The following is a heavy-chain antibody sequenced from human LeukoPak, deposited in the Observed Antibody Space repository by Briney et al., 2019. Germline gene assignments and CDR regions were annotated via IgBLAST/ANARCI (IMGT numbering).Heavy chain of an antibody. CDR3: AARDRTTGTWGY. CDR1: GGSISRYY. V-gene: IGHV4-59*01. J-gene: IGHJ4*02. Sequence: SETLSLTCTVSGGSISRYYWSWIRQPPGKGLEWIGYIYYTVSTNYHPSLTSRVTISVDTSKNQFSLKLSSVTAADTAVYYCAARDRTTGTWGYWGQGTLVTVSS. CDR2: IYYTVST. D-gene: IGHD1-1*01.